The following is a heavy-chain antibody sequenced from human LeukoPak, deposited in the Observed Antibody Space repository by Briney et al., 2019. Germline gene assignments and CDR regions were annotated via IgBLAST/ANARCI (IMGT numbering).Heavy chain of an antibody. D-gene: IGHD4-11*01. J-gene: IGHJ6*03. Sequence: ETLSLTCTVSGGSISSSSYYWGWVRQAPGKGLEWVSTISGSGGSTYYADSVKGRFTISRDNSKSTLYLQMNSLRAEDTAVYYCAKGTTVTTSFYYYMDVWGKGTTVTVSS. CDR3: AKGTTVTTSFYYYMDV. CDR1: GGSISSSSYY. V-gene: IGHV3-23*01. CDR2: ISGSGGST.